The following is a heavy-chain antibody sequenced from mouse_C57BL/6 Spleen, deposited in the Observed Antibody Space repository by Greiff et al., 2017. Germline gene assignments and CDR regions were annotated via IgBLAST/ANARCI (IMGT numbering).Heavy chain of an antibody. J-gene: IGHJ4*01. V-gene: IGHV1-82*01. CDR1: GYAFSSSW. CDR3: ARGDYGSSFYAMDY. Sequence: QVQLQQSGPELVKPGASVKISCKASGYAFSSSWMNWVKQRPGKGLEWIGRIYPGDGDTNYNGKFKGKATLAADKYSSTAYMQLSSLTSEDSAVYFCARGDYGSSFYAMDYWGQGTSVTVSS. D-gene: IGHD1-1*01. CDR2: IYPGDGDT.